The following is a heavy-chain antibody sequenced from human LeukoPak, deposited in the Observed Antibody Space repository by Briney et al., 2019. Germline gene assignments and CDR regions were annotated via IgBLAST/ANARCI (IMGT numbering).Heavy chain of an antibody. J-gene: IGHJ3*02. D-gene: IGHD3-16*01. V-gene: IGHV1-24*01. CDR3: ATDMKPGLRAINDAFDI. Sequence: GASVQVSCKVSGYTLTELSMHWVRQAPGKGLEWMGGFDPEDGETIYAQKFQGRVTMTEDTSTDTAYMELSSLRSEDTAVYYCATDMKPGLRAINDAFDIWGQGTMVTVSS. CDR2: FDPEDGET. CDR1: GYTLTELS.